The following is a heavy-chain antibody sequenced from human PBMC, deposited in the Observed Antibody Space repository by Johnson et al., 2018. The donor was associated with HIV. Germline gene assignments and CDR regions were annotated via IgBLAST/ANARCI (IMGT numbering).Heavy chain of an antibody. CDR1: GFTFSSYW. J-gene: IGHJ3*02. Sequence: VQLVESGGGLVQPGGSLRLSCAASGFTFSSYWVHWVRQAPGKGLVWVSRINSDGSNTTYTASVKGRFTISRDNAKNTLYLQMNSLRAEDTAVYYCARDRPIAPFDIWGQGTMVTVSS. CDR2: INSDGSNT. V-gene: IGHV3-74*01. CDR3: ARDRPIAPFDI. D-gene: IGHD3-22*01.